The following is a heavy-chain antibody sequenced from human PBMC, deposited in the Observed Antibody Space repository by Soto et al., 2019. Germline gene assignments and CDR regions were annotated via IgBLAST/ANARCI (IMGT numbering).Heavy chain of an antibody. J-gene: IGHJ6*02. CDR1: GFIFSSYS. V-gene: IGHV3-48*02. CDR2: ISSSSTI. CDR3: ARDIMSQYYYYYGMDV. D-gene: IGHD3-16*01. Sequence: GGSLRLSCAASGFIFSSYSMNWVRQAPGKGLEWVSYISSSSTIYYADSVKGRFTISRDNAKNSLYLQMNSLRDEDTAVYYCARDIMSQYYYYYGMDVWGQGTTVTVSS.